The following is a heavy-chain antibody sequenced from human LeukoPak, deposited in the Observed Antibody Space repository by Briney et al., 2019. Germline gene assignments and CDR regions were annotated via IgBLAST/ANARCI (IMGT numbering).Heavy chain of an antibody. J-gene: IGHJ4*02. Sequence: GGSLRLSCAASGFTFSSYAMGWVREPPGKGLEWVSTIGGSGGTTYYADSVKGRFTISRDNSKSTLYLQMNSLRVEDTAVYYCAKIMGGWYGVDYWGQGTLVTVSS. V-gene: IGHV3-23*01. CDR1: GFTFSSYA. CDR3: AKIMGGWYGVDY. CDR2: IGGSGGTT. D-gene: IGHD6-19*01.